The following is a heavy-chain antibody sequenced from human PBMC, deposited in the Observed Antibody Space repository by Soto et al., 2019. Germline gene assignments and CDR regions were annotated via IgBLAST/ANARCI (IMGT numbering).Heavy chain of an antibody. CDR1: GYTFTGYY. CDR2: IIPDNGGT. D-gene: IGHD2-2*03. V-gene: IGHV1-2*06. J-gene: IGHJ5*02. Sequence: VQLVQSGAEVKKPGASVKVSCKASGYTFTGYYMHWVRQAPGQGLEWMGRIIPDNGGTNYAQKVQGRVTMTRATSINTVYMELKRLRSDDTAVSCCARKKMDRYWFDPCGQGTLVAFSS. CDR3: ARKKMDRYWFDP.